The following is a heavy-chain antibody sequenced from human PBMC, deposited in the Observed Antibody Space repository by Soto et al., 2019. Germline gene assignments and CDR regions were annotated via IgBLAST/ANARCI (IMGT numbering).Heavy chain of an antibody. J-gene: IGHJ5*02. Sequence: GGSLRLSCAASGFTVSSDYMSWVRQAPGKGLEWVSVIGSGGSTYYADSVKGRFTISRDNSKNTLYLQMNSLRAEDTAMYYCARVNPPYPWGQGTLVTVYS. V-gene: IGHV3-53*01. CDR1: GFTVSSDY. CDR2: IGSGGST. CDR3: ARVNPPYP.